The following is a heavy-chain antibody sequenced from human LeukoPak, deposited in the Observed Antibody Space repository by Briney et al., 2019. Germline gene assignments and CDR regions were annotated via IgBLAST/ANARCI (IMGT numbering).Heavy chain of an antibody. J-gene: IGHJ4*02. CDR3: ARDMRVLGSSWYETGH. CDR2: IIPIFGTA. V-gene: IGHV1-69*13. D-gene: IGHD6-13*01. CDR1: GGTFSSYA. Sequence: SVKVSCKASGGTFSSYAISWVRQAPGQGLEWMGGIIPIFGTANHAQKFQGRVTITADESTSTAYTELSSLRSEDTAVYYCARDMRVLGSSWYETGHWGQGTLVTVSS.